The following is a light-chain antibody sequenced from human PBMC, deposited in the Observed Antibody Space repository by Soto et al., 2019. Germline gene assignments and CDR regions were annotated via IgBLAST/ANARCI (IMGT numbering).Light chain of an antibody. V-gene: IGKV3-15*01. CDR3: QQYNNWPPVT. J-gene: IGKJ3*01. CDR1: QSVSNN. CDR2: DAS. Sequence: EIVLTQSPGTLSLSPGERATLSCRASQSVSNNYLAWYQQKPGQAPRLLIYDASTRATGIPARFSGSGSGTEFTLTISSLQSEDFAVYYCQQYNNWPPVTFGPGTKVDIK.